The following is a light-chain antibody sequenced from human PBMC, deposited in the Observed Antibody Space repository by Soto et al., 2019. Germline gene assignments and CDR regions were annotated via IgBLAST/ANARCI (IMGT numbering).Light chain of an antibody. V-gene: IGLV2-14*03. J-gene: IGLJ2*01. CDR3: SSYIHPSVF. CDR1: SSDLDY. CDR2: DVN. Sequence: QPASVSGSPGQSITVSCTGTSSDLDYVSWYQQHPGKAPKLLIFDVNTRPSGVPDRFSASKTDNAASLTISGLQPEDEAHYYCSSYIHPSVFFGGGTKLTVL.